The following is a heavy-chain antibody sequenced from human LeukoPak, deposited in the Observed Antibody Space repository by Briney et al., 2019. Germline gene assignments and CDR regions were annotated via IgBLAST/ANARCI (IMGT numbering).Heavy chain of an antibody. CDR3: TRALYNTGWYPDYFDS. D-gene: IGHD6-19*01. CDR1: GFTFNNYW. Sequence: PGGSLRLTCAVSGFTFNNYWMSWVRQAPGKGLERLSNIKRDGTDKYYVGSVEGRFTISRDNAKNSLFLQMSSLRAEDTAIYYCTRALYNTGWYPDYFDSWHQGTLVTVSS. J-gene: IGHJ4*02. V-gene: IGHV3-7*01. CDR2: IKRDGTDK.